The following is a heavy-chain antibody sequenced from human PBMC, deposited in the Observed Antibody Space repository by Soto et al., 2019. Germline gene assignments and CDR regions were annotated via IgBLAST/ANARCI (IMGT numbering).Heavy chain of an antibody. Sequence: GGSLRLSCVVSGFIFSDYYMSWIRQAPGKGLEWVSYISSSGATTYYVDSVKGRFTISRDNAKNTLYLQVNSLRADDTAVYYCAKGSGYDYTYYYHCYMDVWGKGTTVTVSS. CDR2: ISSSGATT. V-gene: IGHV3-11*01. CDR1: GFIFSDYY. CDR3: AKGSGYDYTYYYHCYMDV. J-gene: IGHJ6*03. D-gene: IGHD5-12*01.